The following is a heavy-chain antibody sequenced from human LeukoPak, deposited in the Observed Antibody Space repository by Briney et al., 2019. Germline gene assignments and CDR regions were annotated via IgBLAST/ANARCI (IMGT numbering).Heavy chain of an antibody. CDR1: GFTFSNYW. CDR3: VRVLVKTLGSYFHDDY. Sequence: GGSLRLSCAASGFTFSNYWMTWVRQAPGKGLEWVASIKQDGSEKYYVDSVKGRFTISRDNAMNSFYLQMNSLRAEDTAVYYCVRVLVKTLGSYFHDDYWGQGTLVTVSS. V-gene: IGHV3-7*03. J-gene: IGHJ4*02. D-gene: IGHD1-26*01. CDR2: IKQDGSEK.